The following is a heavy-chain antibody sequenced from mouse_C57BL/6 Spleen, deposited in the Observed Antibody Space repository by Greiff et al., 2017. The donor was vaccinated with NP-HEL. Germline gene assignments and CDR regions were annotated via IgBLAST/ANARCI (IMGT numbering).Heavy chain of an antibody. CDR2: INPNNGGT. J-gene: IGHJ3*01. D-gene: IGHD4-1*01. CDR3: ARLWDRFAY. CDR1: GYTFTDYN. V-gene: IGHV1-18*01. Sequence: VQLQQSGPELVKPGASVKIPCKASGYTFTDYNMDWVKQSHGKSLEWIGDINPNNGGTIYNQKFKGKATLTVDKSSSTAYMELRSLTSEDTAVYYCARLWDRFAYWGQGTLVTVSA.